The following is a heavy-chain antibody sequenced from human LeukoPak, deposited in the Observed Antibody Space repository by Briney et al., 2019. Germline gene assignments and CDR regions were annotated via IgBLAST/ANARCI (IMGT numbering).Heavy chain of an antibody. V-gene: IGHV4-61*02. CDR3: VRGPYSSSWHQGAD. CDR1: GGSISSTSYY. J-gene: IGHJ4*02. CDR2: IYTSGST. Sequence: SETLSLICTVSGGSISSTSYYWSWIRQPAGKGLEWIGRIYTSGSTNYNPSLKSRVTISVDTSKNQFSLKLNSVTAADTAVYYCVRGPYSSSWHQGADWGQGTLVTVSS. D-gene: IGHD6-13*01.